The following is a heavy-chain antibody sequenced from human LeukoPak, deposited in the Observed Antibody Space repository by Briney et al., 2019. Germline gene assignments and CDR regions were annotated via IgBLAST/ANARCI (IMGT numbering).Heavy chain of an antibody. CDR2: INHSGST. D-gene: IGHD3-22*01. Sequence: TASETLSLTCAVYGGSFSGYYLSWIRQPPGKGLEWIGEINHSGSTNYNPSLKGRVTISVDTSKNQFSLKLSSVTAADTAVYYCARGRGLLGRNWFDPWGQGTLVTVSS. J-gene: IGHJ5*02. CDR1: GGSFSGYY. CDR3: ARGRGLLGRNWFDP. V-gene: IGHV4-34*01.